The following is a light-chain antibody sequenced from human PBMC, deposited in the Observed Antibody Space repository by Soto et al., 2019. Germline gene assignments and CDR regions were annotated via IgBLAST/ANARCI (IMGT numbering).Light chain of an antibody. CDR1: QSISSISSY. CDR3: QQSYSTPLA. V-gene: IGKV1-39*01. Sequence: DIQMTQSPSSLSASVVDRVTITCRASQSISSISSYLNWYQQKPGKAPKLLIYAASSLQSGVPSRFSGSGSGTDFTLTISSLQPEDFATYYCQQSYSTPLAFGQGTKVEIK. J-gene: IGKJ1*01. CDR2: AAS.